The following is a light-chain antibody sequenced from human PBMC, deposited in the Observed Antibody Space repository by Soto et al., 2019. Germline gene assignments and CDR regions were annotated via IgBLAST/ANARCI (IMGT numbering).Light chain of an antibody. Sequence: DIQMTQSPSSVSVSVGDRVTITCRASRSIGSWLAWYQQKPGKAPNLLIYSASSLQSGVPPRLSGSGSGTDFTLTISSLQPEDFATYYCEQGTSFPFTFGQGTRLEIE. CDR3: EQGTSFPFT. V-gene: IGKV1-12*01. CDR1: RSIGSW. J-gene: IGKJ5*01. CDR2: SAS.